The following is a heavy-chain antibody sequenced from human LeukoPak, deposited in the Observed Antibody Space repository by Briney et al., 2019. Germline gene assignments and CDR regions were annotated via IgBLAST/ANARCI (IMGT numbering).Heavy chain of an antibody. D-gene: IGHD2-21*02. CDR3: ARDGLRRPPTPYCGGDCPLDY. V-gene: IGHV3-48*03. Sequence: GGSLRLSCAASGFTFSSYEMNWVRQAPGKGLEWVSYISSSGSTIYYADSVKGRFTTSRDNAKNSLYLQMNSLRVEDTAMYYCARDGLRRPPTPYCGGDCPLDYWGQGTLVSVSS. CDR1: GFTFSSYE. CDR2: ISSSGSTI. J-gene: IGHJ4*02.